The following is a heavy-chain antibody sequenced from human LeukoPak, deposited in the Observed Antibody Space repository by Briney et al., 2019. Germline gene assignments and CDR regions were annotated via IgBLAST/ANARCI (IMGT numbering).Heavy chain of an antibody. Sequence: ASVKVSCKASGYTFTSYGISWVRQAPGQGLEWMGWISAYNGNTNYAQKLQGRVTMTTDTSTSTAYMELRSLRSDDTAVYYCARGVPIVVVVAATGFVDYWGQGTLVTVSS. CDR2: ISAYNGNT. CDR1: GYTFTSYG. V-gene: IGHV1-18*01. D-gene: IGHD2-15*01. J-gene: IGHJ4*02. CDR3: ARGVPIVVVVAATGFVDY.